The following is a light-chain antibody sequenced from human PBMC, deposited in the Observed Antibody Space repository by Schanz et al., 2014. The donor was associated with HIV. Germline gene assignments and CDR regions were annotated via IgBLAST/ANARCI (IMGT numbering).Light chain of an antibody. CDR2: DVS. CDR3: CSLAASLTRV. Sequence: QSALTQPPSASGSPGQSVTISCTGSSSDVGGYNYVSWYQQYPGKAPTLIIYDVSDRPSGVSNRFSGSKSGNTASLTISGLQAEDEADYFCCSLAASLTRVFGTGTKLTVL. V-gene: IGLV2-8*01. J-gene: IGLJ1*01. CDR1: SSDVGGYNY.